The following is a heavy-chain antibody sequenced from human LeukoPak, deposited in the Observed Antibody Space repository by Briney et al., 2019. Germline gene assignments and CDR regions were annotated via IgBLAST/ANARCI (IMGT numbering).Heavy chain of an antibody. CDR2: ISSSSSYI. CDR3: ARDKVVAAKASDY. V-gene: IGHV3-21*01. Sequence: PGGSLRLSCAASGFTFSSYSMNWVRQAPGKGLDWVSSISSSSSYIYYADSVKGRFTISRDNAKNSLYLQMNSLRAEDTAVYYCARDKVVAAKASDYWGQGTLVTVSS. D-gene: IGHD2-15*01. CDR1: GFTFSSYS. J-gene: IGHJ4*02.